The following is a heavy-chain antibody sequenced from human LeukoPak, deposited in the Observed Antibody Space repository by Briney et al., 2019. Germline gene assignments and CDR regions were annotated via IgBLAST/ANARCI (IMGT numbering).Heavy chain of an antibody. J-gene: IGHJ5*02. CDR3: AREGPRYCSGGSCTRPNWFDP. V-gene: IGHV1-18*04. CDR1: GYTFTSYG. CDR2: ISAYNGNT. Sequence: GASVKVSCKASGYTFTSYGISWVRQAPGQGLEWMGWISAYNGNTNYAQKLQGRVTMTTDTSTSTAYMELRSLRSDDTAVYYCAREGPRYCSGGSCTRPNWFDPWGQGTLVTVSS. D-gene: IGHD2-15*01.